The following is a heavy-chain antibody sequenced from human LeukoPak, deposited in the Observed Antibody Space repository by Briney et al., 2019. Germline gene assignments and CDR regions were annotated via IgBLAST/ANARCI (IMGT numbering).Heavy chain of an antibody. Sequence: SETLSLTCTVSGGSISSYYWSWIRQPPGKGLEWIGYIYTSGSTNYNPSLKSRVTISVDTSKNQFSLKLSSVTAADTAVYYCARQRDWFDPWGRGTLVTVSS. CDR3: ARQRDWFDP. J-gene: IGHJ5*02. V-gene: IGHV4-4*09. CDR1: GGSISSYY. CDR2: IYTSGST.